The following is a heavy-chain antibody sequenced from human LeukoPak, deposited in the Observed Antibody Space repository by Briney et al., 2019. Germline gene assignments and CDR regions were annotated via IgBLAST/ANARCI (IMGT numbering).Heavy chain of an antibody. D-gene: IGHD3-22*01. J-gene: IGHJ4*02. V-gene: IGHV3-53*01. CDR1: GFTFSTYW. Sequence: PGGSLRLSCAGSGFTFSTYWMHWVRQTPGKGLAWVSVIYSGGSTYHADSVKGRFTISRDNSKNTLYLQMNSLRAEDTAVYYCARVGGSGYISEYYFDYWGQGTLVTVSS. CDR3: ARVGGSGYISEYYFDY. CDR2: IYSGGST.